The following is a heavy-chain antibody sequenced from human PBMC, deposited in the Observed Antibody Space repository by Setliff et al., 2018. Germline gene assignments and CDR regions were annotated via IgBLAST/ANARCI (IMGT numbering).Heavy chain of an antibody. CDR3: ATLSKYPYGSGSYMGIRWFDP. D-gene: IGHD3-10*01. CDR1: GYTFTDYY. CDR2: VDPEDGET. V-gene: IGHV1-69-2*01. J-gene: IGHJ5*02. Sequence: AASVKVSCKASGYTFTDYYMHWVQQAPGKGLEWMGRVDPEDGETISAEKVQGRVTITADTSTDTAYMELSSLRSEDTAVYYCATLSKYPYGSGSYMGIRWFDPWGQGTRVTVSS.